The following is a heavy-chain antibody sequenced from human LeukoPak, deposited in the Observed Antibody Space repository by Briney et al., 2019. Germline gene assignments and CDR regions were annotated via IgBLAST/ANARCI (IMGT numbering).Heavy chain of an antibody. V-gene: IGHV3-74*01. J-gene: IGHJ4*02. Sequence: PGGSLRLSCAASGFTFTDYWMHWVRHVPGKGLVWVSIINTDTRGTYYADSVKGRFTISRDNVKGTLYLQMDSLRAEDTAVYYCARAGAYHFDNWGQGTLVTVSS. CDR3: ARAGAYHFDN. CDR1: GFTFTDYW. D-gene: IGHD3-16*01. CDR2: INTDTRGT.